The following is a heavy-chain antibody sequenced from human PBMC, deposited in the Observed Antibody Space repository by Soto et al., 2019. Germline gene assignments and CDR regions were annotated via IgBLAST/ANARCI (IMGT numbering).Heavy chain of an antibody. J-gene: IGHJ4*02. CDR1: GGSISSRSYY. Sequence: QLQLQESGPGLVKPSETLSLTCIVSGGSISSRSYYWGWIRQPPGKALEWIGTIFYSGSTYYNPSLKSRVTISVDTSKNQFSLNLSSVTAADTAVYYCARLLTGDQVDYWGQGTLVTVSS. CDR2: IFYSGST. CDR3: ARLLTGDQVDY. V-gene: IGHV4-39*01. D-gene: IGHD3-9*01.